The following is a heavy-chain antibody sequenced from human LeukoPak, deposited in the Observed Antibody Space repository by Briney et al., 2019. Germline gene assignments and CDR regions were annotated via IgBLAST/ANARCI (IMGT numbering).Heavy chain of an antibody. V-gene: IGHV3-30*04. CDR1: GFTFSSYA. J-gene: IGHJ3*02. Sequence: PGRSLRLPCAASGFTFSSYAMHWVRQAPGKGLEWVAVISYDGSNKYYADSVKGRFTISRDNSKNTLYLQMNSLRAEDTAVYYCARDYVEQQLASNYAFDIWGQGTMVTVSS. D-gene: IGHD6-13*01. CDR3: ARDYVEQQLASNYAFDI. CDR2: ISYDGSNK.